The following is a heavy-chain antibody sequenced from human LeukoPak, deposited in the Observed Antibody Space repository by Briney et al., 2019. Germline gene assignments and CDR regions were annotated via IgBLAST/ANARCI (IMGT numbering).Heavy chain of an antibody. Sequence: TSQTLSLTCTVSGGSISSGGYYWNWIRQHPGKGLEWIGYIYYSGSTNYNPSLKSRATISVDTSKAHFSLKLSSATATDTAAYYCARHDPGWFDTWGQGTLVTVSS. CDR1: GGSISSGGYY. CDR3: ARHDPGWFDT. J-gene: IGHJ5*02. CDR2: IYYSGST. V-gene: IGHV4-31*03. D-gene: IGHD3-16*01.